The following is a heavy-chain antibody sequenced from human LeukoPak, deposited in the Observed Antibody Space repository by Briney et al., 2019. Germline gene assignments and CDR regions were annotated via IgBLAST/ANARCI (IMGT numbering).Heavy chain of an antibody. CDR1: GGSFSGYY. CDR3: ARDGGVVMIQVDVRNDGFDI. V-gene: IGHV4-34*01. CDR2: INHDGST. D-gene: IGHD3-22*01. Sequence: SETLSLTCAVYGGSFSGYYWSWIRQPPGKGLEWIGEINHDGSTNYNPSLKSRVTISFDTSKNQFSLKLSSVTAADTAVYYCARDGGVVMIQVDVRNDGFDIWGQGTLVTVSS. J-gene: IGHJ3*02.